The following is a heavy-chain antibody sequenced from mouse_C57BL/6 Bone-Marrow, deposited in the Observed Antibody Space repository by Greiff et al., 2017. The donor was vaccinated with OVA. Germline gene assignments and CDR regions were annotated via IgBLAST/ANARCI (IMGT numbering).Heavy chain of an antibody. CDR2: LWSGGST. V-gene: IGHV2-2*01. CDR1: GFSLTSYG. CDR3: ARRRGAMDY. Sequence: VKLVESGPGLVQPSQRLSITCTVSGFSLTSYGVHWVRQSPGKGLEWRGVLWSGGSTDYNAAFISRLSISKDNSKSQVVVKMNSLQADDTAIYYCARRRGAMDYWGQGTSVTVSS. J-gene: IGHJ4*01.